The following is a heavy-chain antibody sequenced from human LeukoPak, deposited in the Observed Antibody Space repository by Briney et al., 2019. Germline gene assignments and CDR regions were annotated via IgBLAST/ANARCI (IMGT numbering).Heavy chain of an antibody. CDR1: GFTFSSYA. J-gene: IGHJ4*02. V-gene: IGHV3-30-3*01. D-gene: IGHD6-13*01. CDR3: ARPGLAAAGPFGGPDY. Sequence: GGSLRLSCAASGFTFSSYAMHWVRQAPGKGLEGVAVISYDGSNKYYADSVKGRFTISRDNSKNTLYLQMNSLRTEDTAVYYCARPGLAAAGPFGGPDYWGQGTLVTVSS. CDR2: ISYDGSNK.